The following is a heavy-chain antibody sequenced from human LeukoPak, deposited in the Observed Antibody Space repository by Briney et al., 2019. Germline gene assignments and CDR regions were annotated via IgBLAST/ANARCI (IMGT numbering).Heavy chain of an antibody. CDR2: IYHSGST. J-gene: IGHJ5*02. Sequence: SETLSLTCTVSGGSISSGGYYWSWIRQPPGKGLEWIGSIYHSGSTYYNPSLKSRVTISVDTSKNQFSLKLSSVTAADTAVYYCARDSGITSPNWFDPWGQGTLVTVSS. CDR1: GGSISSGGYY. V-gene: IGHV4-39*07. D-gene: IGHD2-2*01. CDR3: ARDSGITSPNWFDP.